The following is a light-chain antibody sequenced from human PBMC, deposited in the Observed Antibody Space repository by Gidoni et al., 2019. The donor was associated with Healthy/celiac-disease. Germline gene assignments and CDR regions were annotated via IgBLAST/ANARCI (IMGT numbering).Light chain of an antibody. J-gene: IGKJ4*01. Sequence: DIQMTQSPSSLSASVGDRVTITCQASQDISNYLNWYQQKPGKAPKLLIYDSSNLETGFPSRFSGSGSGTDFPFTISSLQPEDIATYSCQQYDNLPPVGGGTKVEIK. CDR1: QDISNY. CDR3: QQYDNLPP. V-gene: IGKV1-33*01. CDR2: DSS.